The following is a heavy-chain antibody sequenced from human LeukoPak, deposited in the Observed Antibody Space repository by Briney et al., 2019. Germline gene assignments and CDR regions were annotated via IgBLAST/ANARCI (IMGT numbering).Heavy chain of an antibody. CDR3: ARERDSGSTFDY. V-gene: IGHV4-59*01. CDR1: GGSISNYY. J-gene: IGHJ4*02. Sequence: SETLSLTCTVSGGSISNYYWGWIRQPPGKGLEWIGYIYYSGTTTYNPSLKSRVTISVDMSMNQFSLKLRSVTAADTAVYYCARERDSGSTFDYWGQGTLVTVSS. D-gene: IGHD1-26*01. CDR2: IYYSGTT.